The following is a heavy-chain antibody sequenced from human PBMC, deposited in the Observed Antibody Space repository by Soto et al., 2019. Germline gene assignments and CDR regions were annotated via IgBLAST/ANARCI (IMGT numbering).Heavy chain of an antibody. V-gene: IGHV3-7*01. CDR3: ATAIEAPFNNYDY. CDR2: IKEDASEK. Sequence: EVQLVESGGDLVQPGGSLSHSCVASGFTFSNYWMNWVRQAPGMGLEWVAGIKEDASEKNYVDSVKGRFSISRDNAKNSLFLQLNSLRAEDTAVYYCATAIEAPFNNYDYWGQGTLVTVSS. J-gene: IGHJ4*02. CDR1: GFTFSNYW.